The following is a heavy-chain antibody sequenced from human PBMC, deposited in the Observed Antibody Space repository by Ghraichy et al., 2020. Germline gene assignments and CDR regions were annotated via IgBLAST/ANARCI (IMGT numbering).Heavy chain of an antibody. CDR2: ISNSGSTI. CDR1: GFTFSSYE. V-gene: IGHV3-48*03. D-gene: IGHD1-26*01. J-gene: IGHJ5*02. Sequence: GGSLRLSCAASGFTFSSYEMNWVRQAPGKGLEWISYISNSGSTIYYADSVKGRFTISRDNARNSLYLQMNSLRAEDTAVYYCARKPVGARYWFDPWGQGTLVTFS. CDR3: ARKPVGARYWFDP.